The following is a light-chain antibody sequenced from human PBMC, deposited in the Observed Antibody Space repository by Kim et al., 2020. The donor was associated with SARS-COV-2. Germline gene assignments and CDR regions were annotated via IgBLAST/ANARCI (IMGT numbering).Light chain of an antibody. CDR1: ESNIGASYC. J-gene: IGLJ3*02. V-gene: IGLV1-40*01. CDR2: GNR. Sequence: RVTIARTWNESNIGASYCVHWYQQLPGTAPKLLIYGNRNRPSGVPDRFSGSKSGTSASLAITGLQAEDEADYYCQSYDSSLSGWVFGGGTQLTVL. CDR3: QSYDSSLSGWV.